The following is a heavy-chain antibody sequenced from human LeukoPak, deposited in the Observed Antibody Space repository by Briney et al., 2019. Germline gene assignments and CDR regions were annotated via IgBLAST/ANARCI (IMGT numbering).Heavy chain of an antibody. V-gene: IGHV1-2*02. D-gene: IGHD6-13*01. CDR3: ARDKGIAGSNWFDP. CDR2: INPNSGGT. Sequence: ASVKVSCKASGYTFTGYYMHWVRQAPGQGLEWMGWINPNSGGTNYAQKFQGRVTMTRDTSISTAYMELSRVRSDDTAVYYCARDKGIAGSNWFDPWGQGTLVTVSS. J-gene: IGHJ5*02. CDR1: GYTFTGYY.